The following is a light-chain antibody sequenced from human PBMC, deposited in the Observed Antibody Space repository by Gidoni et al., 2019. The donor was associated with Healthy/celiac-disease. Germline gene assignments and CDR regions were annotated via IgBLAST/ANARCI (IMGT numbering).Light chain of an antibody. CDR1: QSISSW. CDR3: QQYNSYPWT. Sequence: PSTLSASVGDRVTSTCRASQSISSWLAWYQQKPGKAPKLLIYDASSLESGVPSRFSGSGSGTEFTLTISSLQPDDFATYYCQQYNSYPWTFGQGTKVEIK. CDR2: DAS. V-gene: IGKV1-5*01. J-gene: IGKJ1*01.